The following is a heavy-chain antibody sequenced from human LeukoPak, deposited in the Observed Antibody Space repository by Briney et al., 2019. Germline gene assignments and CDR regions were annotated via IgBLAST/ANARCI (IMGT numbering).Heavy chain of an antibody. CDR3: ARTGVVPAADARPNWFDP. CDR1: GGSFSGYY. Sequence: SETLSLTCAVYGGSFSGYYWSWNRQPPGKGLEWIGEINHSGSTNYNPSLKSRVTISVDTSKNQFSLKLSSVTAADTAVYYCARTGVVPAADARPNWFDPWGQGTLVTVSS. V-gene: IGHV4-34*01. J-gene: IGHJ5*02. CDR2: INHSGST. D-gene: IGHD2-2*01.